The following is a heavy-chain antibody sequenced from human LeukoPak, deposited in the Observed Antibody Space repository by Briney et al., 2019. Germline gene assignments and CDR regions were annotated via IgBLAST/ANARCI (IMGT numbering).Heavy chain of an antibody. Sequence: PGESLRLSCAASGFTFSNSYMSWIRQAPGKGLEWISYISSSSGTIIHYADSVKGRFTISRDNSKNTLYLQMNSLRAEDTAVYYCASSSSGYDLFWNYWGQGTLVTVSS. J-gene: IGHJ4*02. D-gene: IGHD5-12*01. V-gene: IGHV3-11*04. CDR1: GFTFSNSY. CDR3: ASSSSGYDLFWNY. CDR2: ISSSSGTII.